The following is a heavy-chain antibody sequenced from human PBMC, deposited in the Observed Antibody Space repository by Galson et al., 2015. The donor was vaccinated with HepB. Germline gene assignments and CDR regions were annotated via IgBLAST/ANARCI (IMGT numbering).Heavy chain of an antibody. D-gene: IGHD6-13*01. CDR1: GLTYNVHS. J-gene: IGHJ4*02. V-gene: IGHV3-21*01. CDR3: ARGGSYSSLDC. Sequence: LRHSFVASGLTYNVHSRNWAREAPGKGLEGVYPMCSSSGYRYYAASVKGRVIISRDNAKNSLHLQMNSMRAEDTAVYYFARGGSYSSLDCWGQGTLVTVSS. CDR2: MCSSSGYR.